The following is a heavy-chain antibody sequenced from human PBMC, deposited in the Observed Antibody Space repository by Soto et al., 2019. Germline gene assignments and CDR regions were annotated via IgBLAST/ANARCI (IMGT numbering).Heavy chain of an antibody. CDR1: GFTFSDYY. CDR2: ISSSGSTI. V-gene: IGHV3-11*01. Sequence: GGSLRLSYAASGFTFSDYYMSWIRQAPGKGLEWVSYISSSGSTIYYADSVKGRFTISRDNAKNSLYLQMNSLRAEDTAVYYCARAVAGTSAYYYHFYYMDVWGKGTTVTVSS. J-gene: IGHJ6*03. CDR3: ARAVAGTSAYYYHFYYMDV. D-gene: IGHD6-19*01.